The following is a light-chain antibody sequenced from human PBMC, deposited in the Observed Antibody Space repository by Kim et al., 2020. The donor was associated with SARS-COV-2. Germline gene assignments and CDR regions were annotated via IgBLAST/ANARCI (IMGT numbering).Light chain of an antibody. Sequence: DIQMTQSPSTLSASVGDVVTVTCRASQNIGSSLAWLQQKPGKAPMALIYRASNLENGVPSRFSGSGSGTDFTLTISGLQPDDFATYYCQQYKTYSRTFGQGTKVDIK. CDR2: RAS. J-gene: IGKJ1*01. CDR1: QNIGSS. CDR3: QQYKTYSRT. V-gene: IGKV1-5*03.